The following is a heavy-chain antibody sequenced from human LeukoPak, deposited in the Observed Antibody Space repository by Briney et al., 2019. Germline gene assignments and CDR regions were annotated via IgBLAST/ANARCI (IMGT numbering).Heavy chain of an antibody. J-gene: IGHJ4*02. CDR1: GFTFSSYS. CDR2: INSDGSLT. D-gene: IGHD2-8*01. CDR3: ARTLYCSNGVCYILDY. Sequence: GGSLRLSCAASGFTFSSYSMNWVRQAPGKGLVWVSRINSDGSLTSYADSVKGRFTISRDNAKNTLYLQMNSLRAEDTAVYYCARTLYCSNGVCYILDYWGQGTLLTVSS. V-gene: IGHV3-74*01.